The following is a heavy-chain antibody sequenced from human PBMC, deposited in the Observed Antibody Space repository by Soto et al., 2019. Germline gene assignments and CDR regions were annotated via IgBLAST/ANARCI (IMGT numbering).Heavy chain of an antibody. CDR3: ARARGKIKREPTFDY. CDR2: INPNSGGT. Sequence: ASVKVSCKASGYTFTGYYMHWVRQAPGQGLEWMGWINPNSGGTNYAQKFQGRVTMTRDTSISTAYMELSRLRSDDTAVYYCARARGKIKREPTFDYWGQGTLVTVSS. V-gene: IGHV1-2*02. J-gene: IGHJ4*02. CDR1: GYTFTGYY.